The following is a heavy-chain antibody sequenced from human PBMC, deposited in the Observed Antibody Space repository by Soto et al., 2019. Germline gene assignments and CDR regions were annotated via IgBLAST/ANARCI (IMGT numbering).Heavy chain of an antibody. V-gene: IGHV3-74*01. Sequence: EVQLVESGGGLVQPGGSLRLSCAASGFTFSSYWMQWVRQAPGERPVWVSRISTDGSLTAYADSVTGRFAVAKNNAKTTPDLLMNSLRPDDTAVYYFARNRDGVDYWGQGTLVTVPS. J-gene: IGHJ4*02. CDR3: ARNRDGVDY. CDR1: GFTFSSYW. CDR2: ISTDGSLT.